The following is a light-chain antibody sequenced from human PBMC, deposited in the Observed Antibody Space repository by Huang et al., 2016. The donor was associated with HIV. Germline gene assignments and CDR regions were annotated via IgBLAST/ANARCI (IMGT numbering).Light chain of an antibody. CDR2: GAT. J-gene: IGKJ4*01. V-gene: IGKV3-20*01. CDR1: KRVSTDY. Sequence: ETVLTQSPGILSLSPGERATLSCRASKRVSTDYLAWYQQKPGQAPRLLIHGATVRATGIPDRFSGSGSGTDFTLTINSLEPEDFALYYCQQYGNSPLTFGGGTEVEIK. CDR3: QQYGNSPLT.